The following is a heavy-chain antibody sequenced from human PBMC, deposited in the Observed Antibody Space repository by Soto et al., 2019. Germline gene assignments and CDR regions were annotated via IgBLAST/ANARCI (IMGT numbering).Heavy chain of an antibody. V-gene: IGHV4-31*03. CDR1: GGSISSGGYY. Sequence: PSETLSLTCTVSGGSISSGGYYWSWIRQHPGKGLEWIGYIYYSGSTYFNPSLKSRLTISVDTSKNQFSLQLSSVTAADTAVYYCARGCRGSWSEGENWCQRWGQGTL. CDR3: ARGCRGSWSEGENWCQR. J-gene: IGHJ5*02. D-gene: IGHD6-13*01. CDR2: IYYSGST.